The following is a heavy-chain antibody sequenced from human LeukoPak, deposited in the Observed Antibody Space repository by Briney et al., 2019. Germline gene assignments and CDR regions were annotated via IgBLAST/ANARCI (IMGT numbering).Heavy chain of an antibody. CDR3: ARDDSSSSIDY. CDR2: IWYDGSNK. Sequence: GGSLRLSCAASGFTFSSYGMHWVRQAPGKGLEWVAVIWYDGSNKYYADSVKGRFTISRDNSKNTLYPQMNSLRAEDTAVYYCARDDSSSSIDYWGQGTLVTVSS. J-gene: IGHJ4*02. V-gene: IGHV3-33*01. CDR1: GFTFSSYG. D-gene: IGHD6-6*01.